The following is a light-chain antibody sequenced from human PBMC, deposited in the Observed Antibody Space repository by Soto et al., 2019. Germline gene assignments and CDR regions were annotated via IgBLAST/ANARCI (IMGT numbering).Light chain of an antibody. J-gene: IGLJ1*01. CDR1: SSNIGAGYD. CDR2: DDI. Sequence: QSLLTQPPSVSGAPGQRVTISCTGSSSNIGAGYDVHWYQQRPGTAPRLLISDDINRPSGVPDRFSGSKSGTSASLAIAGLQADDEADYYCQSYDTGVGGSYVFGSGTKLTVL. CDR3: QSYDTGVGGSYV. V-gene: IGLV1-40*01.